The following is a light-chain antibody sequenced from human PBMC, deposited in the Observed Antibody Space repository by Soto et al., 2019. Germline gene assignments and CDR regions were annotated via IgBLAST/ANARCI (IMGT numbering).Light chain of an antibody. CDR2: SVS. J-gene: IGKJ5*01. CDR3: QQYDGSPIT. Sequence: DIVLTHSPGTLSLSPGERATLSFSSSQSVGRSYLAWYQQKPGQAPRLLISSVSKRATGIPDRFSGGGSGTDFTLTISRVEPEDFALYICQQYDGSPITFGQGTRLEIK. V-gene: IGKV3-20*01. CDR1: QSVGRSY.